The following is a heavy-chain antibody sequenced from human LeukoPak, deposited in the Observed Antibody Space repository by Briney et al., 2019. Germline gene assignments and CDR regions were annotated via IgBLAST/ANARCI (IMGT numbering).Heavy chain of an antibody. CDR2: ISGSGGST. V-gene: IGHV3-23*01. J-gene: IGHJ4*02. D-gene: IGHD3-16*01. CDR1: GFTFSNYA. CDR3: AKDLMITFGGTQPWVY. Sequence: PGGSLRLSCAASGFTFSNYAMSWVRQAPGKGLEWVSAISGSGGSTYYADSVKGRFTISRDNFKNTLYLQMNSLRAGDTAVYYCAKDLMITFGGTQPWVYWGQGTLVTVSS.